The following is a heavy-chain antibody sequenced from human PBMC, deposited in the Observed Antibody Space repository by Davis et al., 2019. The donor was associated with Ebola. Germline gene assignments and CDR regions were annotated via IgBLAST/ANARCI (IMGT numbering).Heavy chain of an antibody. V-gene: IGHV4-59*12. CDR3: ARVEPITISGYYYYMDV. Sequence: PSETLSLTCTVSGGSISSYYWSWIRQPPGKGLEWIGYIYYSGSTNYNPSLKSRVTISVDKSKNQFSLKLSSVTAADTAVYYCARVEPITISGYYYYMDVWGKGTTVTVSS. CDR1: GGSISSYY. J-gene: IGHJ6*03. CDR2: IYYSGST. D-gene: IGHD3-3*01.